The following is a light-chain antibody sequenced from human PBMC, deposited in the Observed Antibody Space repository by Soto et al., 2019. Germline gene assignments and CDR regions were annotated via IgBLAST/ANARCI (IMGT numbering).Light chain of an antibody. J-gene: IGKJ4*01. CDR1: QGIISW. Sequence: DIQMTQSPSSVSASVGDRVTITCWASQGIISWLAWYQQKPGKAPNLLIYAASSLQSGVPSRFSGSGSGTDFTLTISSLQPEDFATYYCQQTNSFPLTFGGGTKVEIK. V-gene: IGKV1-12*01. CDR3: QQTNSFPLT. CDR2: AAS.